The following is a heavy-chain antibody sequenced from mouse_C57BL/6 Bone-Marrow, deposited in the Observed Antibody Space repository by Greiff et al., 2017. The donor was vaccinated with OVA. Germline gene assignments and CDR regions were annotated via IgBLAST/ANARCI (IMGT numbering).Heavy chain of an antibody. J-gene: IGHJ4*01. CDR3: TPITTVVATDYAMDY. D-gene: IGHD1-1*01. CDR2: IYPGNSDT. CDR1: GYTFTSYW. Sequence: VQLQQSGTVLARPGASVKMSCKTSGYTFTSYWMHWVKQRPGQGLEWIGAIYPGNSDTSYNQKFKGKAKLTAVTSASTAYMELSSLTNEDSAVYYCTPITTVVATDYAMDYWGQGTSVTVSS. V-gene: IGHV1-5*01.